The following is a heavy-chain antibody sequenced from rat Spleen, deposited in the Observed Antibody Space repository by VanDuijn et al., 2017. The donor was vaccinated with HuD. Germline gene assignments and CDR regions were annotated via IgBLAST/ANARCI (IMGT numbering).Heavy chain of an antibody. CDR3: TTGLGARFDY. CDR2: INYEGSSI. J-gene: IGHJ2*01. Sequence: EVQLVESGGGLVQPGRSLKVSCAASGFTFSNYYMAWVRQAPKKGLEWVASINYEGSSIYYGESVKGRFTVSRDNAKSALYLQMNSLRSEDTATYYCTTGLGARFDYWGQGVMVTVSS. CDR1: GFTFSNYY. D-gene: IGHD5-1*01. V-gene: IGHV5-22*01.